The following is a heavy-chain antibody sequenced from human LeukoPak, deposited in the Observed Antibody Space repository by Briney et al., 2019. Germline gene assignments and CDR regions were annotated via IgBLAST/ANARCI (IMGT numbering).Heavy chain of an antibody. D-gene: IGHD1-1*01. J-gene: IGHJ2*01. CDR1: GYTFSSYW. CDR2: IYAGDSDT. V-gene: IGHV5-51*01. Sequence: GESLKISCKGSGYTFSSYWIGGVRQMPGKGLEWMGIIYAGDSDTRYSPSLQGQVTISVDTSISTAYLQWSSLKASDTGIYYCARQVGSAFARTKYFDLWGRGTLVTVSS. CDR3: ARQVGSAFARTKYFDL.